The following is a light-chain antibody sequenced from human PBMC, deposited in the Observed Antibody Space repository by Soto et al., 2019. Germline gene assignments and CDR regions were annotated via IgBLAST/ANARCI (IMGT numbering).Light chain of an antibody. CDR2: GAS. CDR3: QQYGSSPPYT. CDR1: QSVSSSY. J-gene: IGKJ2*01. V-gene: IGKV3-20*01. Sequence: EIVLTQSPGTLSLSPGERATLSCRASQSVSSSYLAWYQQKPGQAPRLLIYGASSRATGIPDRFSGSGSGTDFTLPISRLEPEDFAGYYCQQYGSSPPYTFGQGTKLEIK.